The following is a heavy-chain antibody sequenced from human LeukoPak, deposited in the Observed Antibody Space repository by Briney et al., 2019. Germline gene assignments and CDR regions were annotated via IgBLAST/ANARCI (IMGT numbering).Heavy chain of an antibody. CDR3: AKKSFRSGYSYGTSFDY. J-gene: IGHJ4*02. Sequence: GGSLRLSCAASGFTFSRYWMSWVRQAPGKGLEWVANINQDGSEKYYVDSVKGRFAISRDNSKKTLYLQMNSLRAEDTAVYYCAKKSFRSGYSYGTSFDYWGQGTLVTVSS. CDR2: INQDGSEK. V-gene: IGHV3-7*03. CDR1: GFTFSRYW. D-gene: IGHD5-18*01.